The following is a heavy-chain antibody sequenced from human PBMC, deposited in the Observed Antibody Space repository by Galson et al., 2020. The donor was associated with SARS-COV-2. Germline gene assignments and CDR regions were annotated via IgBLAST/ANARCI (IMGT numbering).Heavy chain of an antibody. V-gene: IGHV4-31*03. CDR2: MFYSGST. CDR1: GGSITSGNYY. CDR3: ASLIIPGYGDDVRSGGS. Sequence: ASETLSLTCTVSGGSITSGNYYWSWIRQHPGKGLEWIGYMFYSGSTYYNPSLKSRVVVSVDTSKNQFSLKLNSVTAADTAVYYCASLIIPGYGDDVRSGGSWGPGTLVTVSS. D-gene: IGHD4-17*01. J-gene: IGHJ4*02.